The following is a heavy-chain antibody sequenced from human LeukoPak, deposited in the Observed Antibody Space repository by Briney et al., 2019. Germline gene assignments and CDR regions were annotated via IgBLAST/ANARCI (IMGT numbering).Heavy chain of an antibody. Sequence: GGSLRLSCAASGFTFSSYAMHWVRQAPGKGLEYVSAISSNGGCTYYANSVKGRFTISRDNSKNTLYLQMGSLRAEDMAVYYCARGGYCTNGVCYYGDYGRDYWGQGTLVTVSS. CDR3: ARGGYCTNGVCYYGDYGRDY. CDR1: GFTFSSYA. J-gene: IGHJ4*02. D-gene: IGHD2-8*01. V-gene: IGHV3-64*01. CDR2: ISSNGGCT.